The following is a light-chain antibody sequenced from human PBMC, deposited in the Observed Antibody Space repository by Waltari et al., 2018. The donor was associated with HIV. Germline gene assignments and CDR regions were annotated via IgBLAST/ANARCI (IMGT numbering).Light chain of an antibody. Sequence: QSVLTQPPSASGTPGQMVTISCSGGSSYIGRKTVDWYQQLPGTAPKLLISTNNNRPSGVPDRFSGSKSGTSASLTITGLQAEDEADYYCQSFVSRPGDWVFGGGTKLTVL. J-gene: IGLJ3*02. CDR2: TNN. CDR1: SSYIGRKT. V-gene: IGLV1-44*01. CDR3: QSFVSRPGDWV.